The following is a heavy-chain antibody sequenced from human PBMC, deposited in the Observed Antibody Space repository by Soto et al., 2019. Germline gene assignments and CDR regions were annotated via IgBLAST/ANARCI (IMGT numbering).Heavy chain of an antibody. V-gene: IGHV4-59*01. J-gene: IGHJ2*01. CDR3: PRGTSPCWYLDL. Sequence: QVQLQESGPGLVKPSETLSLTCTVSGGSMSTYYWSWIRQPPGKGLEWIGFVFYTGSTEYSPSHRMRVTMSVVTSKSKFSLQLSSVTAADTAVYDCPRGTSPCWYLDLWGRGTLVTVSS. CDR2: VFYTGST. CDR1: GGSMSTYY.